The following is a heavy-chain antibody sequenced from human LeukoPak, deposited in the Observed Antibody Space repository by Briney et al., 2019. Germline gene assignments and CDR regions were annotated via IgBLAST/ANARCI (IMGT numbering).Heavy chain of an antibody. J-gene: IGHJ3*01. CDR1: GYTLTELF. V-gene: IGHV1-24*01. CDR3: ATGGGPKYYDILTGYSV. CDR2: FDPEDGET. Sequence: ASVKVSCKVSGYTLTELFMHWVRQAPGKGLEWMGGFDPEDGETIYAQKFQGRVTMTEDTSTDTAYMELSSLRSEDTAVYYCATGGGPKYYDILTGYSVWGQGTMVTVSS. D-gene: IGHD3-9*01.